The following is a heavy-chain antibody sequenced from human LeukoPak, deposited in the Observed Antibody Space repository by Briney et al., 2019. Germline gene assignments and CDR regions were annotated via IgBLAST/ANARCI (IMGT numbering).Heavy chain of an antibody. CDR3: ARDSAGNDY. CDR2: IKQDGSEK. V-gene: IGHV3-7*01. J-gene: IGHJ4*02. D-gene: IGHD6-13*01. CDR1: GFTFSTYW. Sequence: GGSLRLSCAASGFTFSTYWMSWVRQAPGKGLEWVANIKQDGSEKYYVDSVKGRFTISRDNAKNSLYLQMNSLRAENTAMYYRARDSAGNDYWGQGTLVTVSS.